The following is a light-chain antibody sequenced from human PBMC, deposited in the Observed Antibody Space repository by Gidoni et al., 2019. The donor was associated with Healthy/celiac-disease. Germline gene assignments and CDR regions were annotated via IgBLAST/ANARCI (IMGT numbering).Light chain of an antibody. CDR2: LGS. CDR3: MQALQTSIT. CDR1: QSLLHSNGYND. V-gene: IGKV2-28*01. Sequence: DIVMTQSPLSLPVPPGEPASISCRSSQSLLHSNGYNDLDWYLQKPGQSPQLLIFLGSNRAAGVPDRFSGSGSGTDFTLKISRVEAEDVGVYYCMQALQTSITCGGGTKVEIK. J-gene: IGKJ4*01.